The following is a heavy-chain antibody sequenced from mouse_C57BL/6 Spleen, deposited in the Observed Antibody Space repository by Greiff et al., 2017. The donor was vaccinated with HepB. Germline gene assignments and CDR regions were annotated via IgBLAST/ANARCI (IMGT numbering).Heavy chain of an antibody. CDR3: ARSSGTGGRPFDY. CDR1: GYTFTSYW. Sequence: QVQLQQPGAELVRPGTSVKLSCKASGYTFTSYWMHWVKQRPGQGLEWIGVIDPSDSYTNYNQKFKGKATLTVDTSSSTAYMQLSSLTSEDSAVYYCARSSGTGGRPFDYWGQGTTLTVSS. D-gene: IGHD4-1*01. V-gene: IGHV1-59*01. J-gene: IGHJ2*01. CDR2: IDPSDSYT.